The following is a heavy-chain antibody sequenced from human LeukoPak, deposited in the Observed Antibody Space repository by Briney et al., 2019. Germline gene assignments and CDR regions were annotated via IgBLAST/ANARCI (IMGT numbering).Heavy chain of an antibody. D-gene: IGHD3-22*01. V-gene: IGHV3-30*18. CDR3: AKASAMIVVVSKHFDY. CDR2: ISYDGSKR. J-gene: IGHJ4*02. CDR1: GFTFNSYG. Sequence: GGSLRLSCVTSGFTFNSYGFYWVRQAPGKGLEWVAVISYDGSKRYYADSVKGRFTISRDTSNKTAYLEMNSLRVDDTAVYYCAKASAMIVVVSKHFDYWGQGTLVTVSS.